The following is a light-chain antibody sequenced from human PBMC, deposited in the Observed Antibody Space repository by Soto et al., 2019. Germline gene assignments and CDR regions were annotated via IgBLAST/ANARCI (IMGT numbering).Light chain of an antibody. J-gene: IGKJ4*01. CDR1: QSINRW. V-gene: IGKV1-5*01. Sequence: DVQMTQSPSTLSASVGDSVTITCRASQSINRWLAWYQHKPGQAPNLLIYDASSMDSGVPSRFSGSGSGTEFTLTISCLQSEDFAIYYCQPYYSYPLTFGGGTKVDIK. CDR3: QPYYSYPLT. CDR2: DAS.